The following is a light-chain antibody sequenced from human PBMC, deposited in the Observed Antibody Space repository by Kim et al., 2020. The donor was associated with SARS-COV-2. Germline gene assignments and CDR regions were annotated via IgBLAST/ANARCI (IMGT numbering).Light chain of an antibody. J-gene: IGLJ2*01. CDR2: QDS. V-gene: IGLV3-1*01. CDR1: KLGDKY. Sequence: VSPGQTASITCSGDKLGDKYACWYQQKPGQSPILVIYQDSKRPSGIPERFSGSNSGNTATLTISGTQAMDESDYYCQAWDSSTHVVFGGGTQLTVL. CDR3: QAWDSSTHVV.